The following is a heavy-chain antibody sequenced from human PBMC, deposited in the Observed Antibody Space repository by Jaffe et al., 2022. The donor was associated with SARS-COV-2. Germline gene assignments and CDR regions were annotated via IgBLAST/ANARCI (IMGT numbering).Heavy chain of an antibody. Sequence: QVTLKESGPVLVKPTETLTLTCTVSGFSLSNARMGVSWIRQPPGKALEWLAHIFSNDEKSYSTSLKSRLTISKDTSKSQVVLTMTNMDPVDTATYYCARILANIPQYPVGYCSGGSCYADAFDIWGQGTMVTVSS. CDR1: GFSLSNARMG. CDR2: IFSNDEK. J-gene: IGHJ3*02. CDR3: ARILANIPQYPVGYCSGGSCYADAFDI. D-gene: IGHD2-15*01. V-gene: IGHV2-26*01.